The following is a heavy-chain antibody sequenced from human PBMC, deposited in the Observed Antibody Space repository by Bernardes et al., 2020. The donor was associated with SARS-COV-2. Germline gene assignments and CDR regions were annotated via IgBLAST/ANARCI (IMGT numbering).Heavy chain of an antibody. CDR3: AKDAPPLTMITFGENIVYDAFDI. J-gene: IGHJ3*02. V-gene: IGHV1-69*06. Sequence: SVKVSCKASGDNFNSEGINWVRQAPGQGLEWMGGIIPFFGSASYAQKFQGRVTITADKSASTAYMELSGLRSEDTAVYYCAKDAPPLTMITFGENIVYDAFDIWGQGTMVTVSS. CDR1: GDNFNSEG. CDR2: IIPFFGSA. D-gene: IGHD3-16*02.